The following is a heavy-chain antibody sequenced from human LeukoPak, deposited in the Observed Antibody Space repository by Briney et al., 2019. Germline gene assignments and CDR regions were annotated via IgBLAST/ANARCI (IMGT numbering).Heavy chain of an antibody. D-gene: IGHD2-15*01. CDR3: ARRTTWWSLGY. V-gene: IGHV4-59*08. CDR1: GGSISSYY. J-gene: IGHJ4*02. CDR2: IYYNGST. Sequence: SETLSLTCTVSGGSISSYYWSWIRQPPGKGLEWIGSIYYNGSTNYNPSLKGRVTISVDTSKNQFSLKLSSVTAADTAVYYCARRTTWWSLGYWGQGTLVTVSS.